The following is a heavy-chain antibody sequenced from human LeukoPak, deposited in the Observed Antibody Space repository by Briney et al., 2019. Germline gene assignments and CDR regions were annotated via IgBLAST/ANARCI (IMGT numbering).Heavy chain of an antibody. CDR2: INHSGST. CDR1: GGSFSGYY. V-gene: IGHV4-34*01. Sequence: SETLSLTCAVYGGSFSGYYWSWIRQPPGKGLEWIGEINHSGSTNYNPSLKSRVTISVDTSKNQFSLKLGSVTAADTAVYYCARAGDYDYWGQGTLVTVSS. CDR3: ARAGDYDY. J-gene: IGHJ4*02.